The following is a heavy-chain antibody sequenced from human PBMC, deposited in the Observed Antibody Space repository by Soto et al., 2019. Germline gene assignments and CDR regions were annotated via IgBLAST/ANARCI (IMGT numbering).Heavy chain of an antibody. D-gene: IGHD3-22*01. CDR1: GGSISSYY. CDR3: ARTGYYDSSGYYYYYYYMDV. J-gene: IGHJ6*03. V-gene: IGHV4-59*01. Sequence: SETLSLTCTVSGGSISSYYWSWIRQPPGKGLEWIGYIYYSGSTNYNPSLKSRVTISVDTSKNQFSLKLSSVTAADTAVYYCARTGYYDSSGYYYYYYYMDVWGKGTTVTVSS. CDR2: IYYSGST.